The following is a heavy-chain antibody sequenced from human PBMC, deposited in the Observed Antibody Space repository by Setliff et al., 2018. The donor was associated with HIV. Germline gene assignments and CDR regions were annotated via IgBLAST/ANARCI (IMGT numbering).Heavy chain of an antibody. J-gene: IGHJ3*02. CDR1: GYPFTGYY. CDR3: ATGFNWNYVEGAFDI. V-gene: IGHV1-2*06. CDR2: INPDSGDT. D-gene: IGHD1-7*01. Sequence: ASVKVSCKASGYPFTGYYMYWVRQAPGQGLEWMGRINPDSGDTNYAQKSQGRVTMSRDTSINTAYMDLNRLRSDDTAVYYCATGFNWNYVEGAFDIWGQGTMVTVSS.